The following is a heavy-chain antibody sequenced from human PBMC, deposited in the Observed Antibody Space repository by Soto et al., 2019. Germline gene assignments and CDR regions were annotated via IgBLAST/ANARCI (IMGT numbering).Heavy chain of an antibody. CDR3: AALYNTSPFFDH. D-gene: IGHD3-3*01. Sequence: SETLSLTCTVSGGSIRNFHWSWIRQPPGKGLEWIGHIFYTGTTTYNRSLESRLTMSVDTSKSQFSLRLSSVTAADTAVYYCAALYNTSPFFDHWGQGTLVTVSS. J-gene: IGHJ4*02. CDR1: GGSIRNFH. CDR2: IFYTGTT. V-gene: IGHV4-59*01.